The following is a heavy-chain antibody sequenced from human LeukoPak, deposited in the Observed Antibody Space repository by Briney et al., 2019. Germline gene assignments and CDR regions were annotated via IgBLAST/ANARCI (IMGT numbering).Heavy chain of an antibody. J-gene: IGHJ6*02. CDR2: ISGSGGST. D-gene: IGHD3-9*01. CDR1: GFTFSSYA. Sequence: PGGSLRLSCAASGFTFSSYAMSWVHQAPGRGLEWVSAISGSGGSTYYADSVKGRFTISRDNSKNTLYLQMNSLRAEDTAVYYCAKGQYYDILTGYYWTKYYYYGMDVWGQGTTVTVSS. V-gene: IGHV3-23*01. CDR3: AKGQYYDILTGYYWTKYYYYGMDV.